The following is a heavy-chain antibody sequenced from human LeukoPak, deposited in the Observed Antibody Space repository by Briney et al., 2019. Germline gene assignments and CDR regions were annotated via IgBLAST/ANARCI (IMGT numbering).Heavy chain of an antibody. CDR3: ARDFMVRGVFYYYGMDV. Sequence: GASVKVSCKASGGTFSTYAISWVRQAPGQGLEWMGGIIPIFGTANYAQKFQGRVTITTDESTSTVYMELSSLRSEDTAVYYCARDFMVRGVFYYYGMDVWGQGTTVTVSS. CDR2: IIPIFGTA. D-gene: IGHD3-10*01. CDR1: GGTFSTYA. V-gene: IGHV1-69*05. J-gene: IGHJ6*02.